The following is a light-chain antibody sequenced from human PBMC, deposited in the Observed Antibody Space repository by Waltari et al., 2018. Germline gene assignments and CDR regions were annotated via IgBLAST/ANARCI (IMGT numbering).Light chain of an antibody. CDR1: SSEIGRYAI. CDR3: CSYAGNYVWV. Sequence: QSALTQPAAVSGSPGQSVTISCTGASSEIGRYAIVSWYQQHPGNAPKLVIADVSKRPSGVSDRFSGSKSGDTASLTISGLQFEDEADYYCCSYAGNYVWVFGGGTRLTVL. CDR2: DVS. V-gene: IGLV2-23*02. J-gene: IGLJ3*02.